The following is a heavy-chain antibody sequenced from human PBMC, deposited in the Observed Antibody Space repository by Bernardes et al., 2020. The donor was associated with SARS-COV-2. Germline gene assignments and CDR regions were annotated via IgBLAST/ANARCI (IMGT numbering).Heavy chain of an antibody. J-gene: IGHJ4*02. CDR3: ARDFGGNSDY. D-gene: IGHD3-10*01. V-gene: IGHV3-74*01. Sequence: GSSLKVSCAASGFILTNYWMHWVRQAPGKGLVWVSRMNEDGSITDYADSVKGRFTIYRDNAKNTLYLQMNSLRVEDTAVYYCARDFGGNSDYWGQGTLVTVSS. CDR2: MNEDGSIT. CDR1: GFILTNYW.